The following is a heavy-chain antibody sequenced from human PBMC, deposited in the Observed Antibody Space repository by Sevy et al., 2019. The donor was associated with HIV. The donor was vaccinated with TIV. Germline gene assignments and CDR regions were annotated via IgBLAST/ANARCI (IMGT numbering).Heavy chain of an antibody. CDR3: SRGGSFSPLDY. CDR2: IRNKAYGGTT. CDR1: GFNFGQYA. J-gene: IGHJ4*02. D-gene: IGHD1-26*01. Sequence: GESLKISCTASGFNFGQYALSWVRQAPGKGLEWVGLIRNKAYGGTTEYAASVKGRFTISRDDSKSIAYLQMSSLKTEDTAVYFCSRGGSFSPLDYWGQGTLVTVSS. V-gene: IGHV3-49*04.